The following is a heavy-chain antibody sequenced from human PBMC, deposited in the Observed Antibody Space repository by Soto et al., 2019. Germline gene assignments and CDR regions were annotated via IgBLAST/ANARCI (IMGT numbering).Heavy chain of an antibody. V-gene: IGHV5-51*01. Sequence: AGESLKISCKGSGYIFISYWIGWVRQMPGKGLEWVGIMYPGDSDTRYSPSFQGQVTISADKSISTVYLQWSSLKASDIAMYYCARARLLVSDAFDIWGQGTMVTVSS. CDR3: ARARLLVSDAFDI. CDR2: MYPGDSDT. CDR1: GYIFISYW. D-gene: IGHD3-3*01. J-gene: IGHJ3*02.